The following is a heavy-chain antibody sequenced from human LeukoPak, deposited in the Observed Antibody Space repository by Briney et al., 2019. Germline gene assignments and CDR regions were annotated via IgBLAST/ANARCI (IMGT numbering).Heavy chain of an antibody. CDR1: GFTFSSYA. CDR2: ISGSGGST. D-gene: IGHD3-3*01. J-gene: IGHJ4*02. CDR3: ARDNIYDFWSGYYTSVGFDY. Sequence: GGSLRLSCAASGFTFSSYAMSWVRQAPQKGLEWVSTISGSGGSTYYTDSVRGRFTISRDNSKNTLYLQMNSLRAEDTAVYYCARDNIYDFWSGYYTSVGFDYWGQGTLVTVSS. V-gene: IGHV3-23*01.